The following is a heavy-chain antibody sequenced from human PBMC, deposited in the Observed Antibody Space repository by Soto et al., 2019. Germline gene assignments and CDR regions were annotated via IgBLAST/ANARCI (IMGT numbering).Heavy chain of an antibody. J-gene: IGHJ4*02. D-gene: IGHD3-9*01. CDR2: INHSGST. CDR3: ARGDILTGYYFDY. CDR1: GGSFSGYY. V-gene: IGHV4-34*01. Sequence: SETLSLTCAVYGGSFSGYYWSWIRQPPGKGLEWIGEINHSGSTNYNPSLKSRVTISVDTSKNQFSLRLSSVTAADTAVYYCARGDILTGYYFDYWGQGTLVTVSS.